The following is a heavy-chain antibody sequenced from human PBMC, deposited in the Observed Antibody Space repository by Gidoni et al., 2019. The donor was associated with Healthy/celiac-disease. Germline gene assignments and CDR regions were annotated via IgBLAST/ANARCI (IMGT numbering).Heavy chain of an antibody. CDR3: ARERDRYCSSTSCYEYYFMDV. V-gene: IGHV3-7*01. Sequence: EVQLVEPGGGLVQPGGSLRLSCAASGFTFSSSWMSWVRQAPGKGLEWVANIKQEGSEKYYVDSVKGRFTISRDNAKNSLYLQMNSLRAEDTAVYYCARERDRYCSSTSCYEYYFMDVWGKGTTVTVSS. CDR2: IKQEGSEK. D-gene: IGHD2-2*01. CDR1: GFTFSSSW. J-gene: IGHJ6*03.